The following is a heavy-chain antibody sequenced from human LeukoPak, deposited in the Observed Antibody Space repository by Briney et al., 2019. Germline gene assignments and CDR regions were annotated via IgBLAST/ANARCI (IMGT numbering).Heavy chain of an antibody. CDR3: AKFLPTHIVVANYYFDY. Sequence: PGGSLRLSCAASGFTFDDYAMHWVRQAPGKGLEWVSAISGSGGSTYYADSVKGRFTISRDNSKNTLYLQMNSLRAEDTAVYYCAKFLPTHIVVANYYFDYWGQGTLVTVSS. CDR1: GFTFDDYA. J-gene: IGHJ4*02. D-gene: IGHD2-21*01. CDR2: ISGSGGST. V-gene: IGHV3-23*01.